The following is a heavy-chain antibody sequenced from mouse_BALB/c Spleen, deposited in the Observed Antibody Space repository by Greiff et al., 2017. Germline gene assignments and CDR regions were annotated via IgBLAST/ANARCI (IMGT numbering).Heavy chain of an antibody. Sequence: QVQLQQPGAELVKPGASVKLSCKASGYTFTSYWMHWVKQRPGQGLEWIGEINPSNGRTNYNEKFKSKATLTVDKSSSTAYMQLSSLTSEDSAVYYCAITTATWFAYWGQGTLVTVSA. CDR3: AITTATWFAY. V-gene: IGHV1S81*02. CDR2: INPSNGRT. CDR1: GYTFTSYW. D-gene: IGHD1-2*01. J-gene: IGHJ3*01.